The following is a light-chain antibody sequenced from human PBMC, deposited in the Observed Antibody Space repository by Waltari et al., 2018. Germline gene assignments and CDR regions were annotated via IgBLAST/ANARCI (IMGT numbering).Light chain of an antibody. J-gene: IGLJ1*01. V-gene: IGLV3-21*01. CDR3: QVWDSSSDHYV. Sequence: SYVLTQPPSVSVAPGETARSTCGGNKIGSKRENSYQQRPGQAPVLVIHDDTDRPSGIPERFAASNSGHTATLTISRVEVADEADYYCQVWDSSSDHYVFGKGTKVSVL. CDR2: DDT. CDR1: KIGSKR.